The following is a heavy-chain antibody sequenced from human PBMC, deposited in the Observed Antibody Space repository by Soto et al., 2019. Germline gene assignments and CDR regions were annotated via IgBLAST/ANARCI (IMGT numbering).Heavy chain of an antibody. CDR2: MYSSGST. D-gene: IGHD1-26*01. J-gene: IGHJ4*02. V-gene: IGHV4-39*01. Sequence: SETLSLTCTVSGNSISSTTYYWGWIRQPPGKALEWIGSMYSSGSTYYNPSLKSRVTLSVDTSTNQFSLNLSSVTAADTAVYYCARLVGATTEPRRDYFDYWSQGTLVTVSS. CDR3: ARLVGATTEPRRDYFDY. CDR1: GNSISSTTYY.